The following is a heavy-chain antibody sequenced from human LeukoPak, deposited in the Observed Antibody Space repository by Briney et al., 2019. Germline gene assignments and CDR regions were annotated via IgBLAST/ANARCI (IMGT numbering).Heavy chain of an antibody. CDR1: GGSISSYY. J-gene: IGHJ3*02. Sequence: SETLSLTCTVSGGSISSYYWSWIRQPAGKGLEWIGRIYSSGSTNYNPSLKSRVSISVDTSKNHFSLNLSSVTAADTAVYYCASAHSNGGAFDIWGQGTVVTVSS. V-gene: IGHV4-4*07. D-gene: IGHD2-8*01. CDR3: ASAHSNGGAFDI. CDR2: IYSSGST.